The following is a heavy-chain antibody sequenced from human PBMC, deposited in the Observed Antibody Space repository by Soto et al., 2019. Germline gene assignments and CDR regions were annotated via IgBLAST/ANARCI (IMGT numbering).Heavy chain of an antibody. V-gene: IGHV1-3*01. J-gene: IGHJ6*02. CDR3: ARTVGYYYGMDV. CDR2: INAGNGNT. Sequence: QVQLVQSGAEVKKPGASVKVSCKASGYTFTSYAMHWVRQAPGQRLEWMGWINAGNGNTKYSQKCQGRVTITRDTSASTAYMGLSSLRSEDTAVYYCARTVGYYYGMDVWGQGTTVTVSS. CDR1: GYTFTSYA. D-gene: IGHD4-17*01.